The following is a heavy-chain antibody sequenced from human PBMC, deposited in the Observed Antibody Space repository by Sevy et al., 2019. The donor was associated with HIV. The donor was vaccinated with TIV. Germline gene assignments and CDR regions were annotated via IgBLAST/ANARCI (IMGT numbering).Heavy chain of an antibody. CDR2: IWYDGSNK. CDR1: GFTFSSYG. V-gene: IGHV3-33*06. CDR3: AKGHDSSGYHYFDY. Sequence: GESLKISCAASGFTFSSYGMHWVRQAPGKGLEWVAVIWYDGSNKYYADSVKGRFTISRDNSKNTLYLQMNSLRAEDTAVYYCAKGHDSSGYHYFDYWGQGTLVTVSS. J-gene: IGHJ4*02. D-gene: IGHD3-22*01.